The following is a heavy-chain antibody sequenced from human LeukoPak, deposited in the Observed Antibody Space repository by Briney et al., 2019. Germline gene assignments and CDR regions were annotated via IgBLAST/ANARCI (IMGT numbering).Heavy chain of an antibody. CDR1: GYTFTTYY. V-gene: IGHV1-46*01. Sequence: ASVKVSCKASGYTFTTYYMHWVRQAPGQGLEWMGIMNPSDGSTSYAQKFQGRVTMTRDTSTSTVYMELSSLRSEDTAVYYCARDHGNPGWYFDLWGRGTLVTVSS. CDR3: ARDHGNPGWYFDL. CDR2: MNPSDGST. J-gene: IGHJ2*01.